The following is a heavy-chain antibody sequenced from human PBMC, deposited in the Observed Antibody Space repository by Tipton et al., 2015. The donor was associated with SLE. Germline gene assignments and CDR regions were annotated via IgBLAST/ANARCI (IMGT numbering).Heavy chain of an antibody. CDR1: GGSISTYY. CDR3: VRERKYVVRFRELVAPDL. V-gene: IGHV4-59*12. D-gene: IGHD1-26*01. Sequence: LRLSCTVSGGSISTYYWSWIRQPPKQGLEWIGWIYHTGSTDYNPSLKSRVTISVDTSKNQFSLKLSSVTAADTAMYYCVRERKYVVRFRELVAPDLWGQGTAITVSS. J-gene: IGHJ3*01. CDR2: IYHTGST.